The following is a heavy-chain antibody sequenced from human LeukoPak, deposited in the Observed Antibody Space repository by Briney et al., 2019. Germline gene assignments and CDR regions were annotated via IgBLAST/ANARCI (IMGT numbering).Heavy chain of an antibody. J-gene: IGHJ4*02. D-gene: IGHD2-2*02. CDR2: VRYDGSNK. CDR1: GFTFSAYG. V-gene: IGHV3-30*02. Sequence: GGSLRLSCAASGFTFSAYGMHWVRQAPGKGLEWLAFVRYDGSNKYYADSVKGRFTISRDYSRNMLYLQMDSLRAEDTAFYYCAKDYSLYCRSASCYTPFDYWGQGALVTVSS. CDR3: AKDYSLYCRSASCYTPFDY.